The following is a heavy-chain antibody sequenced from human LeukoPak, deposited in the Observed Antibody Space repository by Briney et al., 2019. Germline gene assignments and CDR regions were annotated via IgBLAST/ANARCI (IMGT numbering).Heavy chain of an antibody. J-gene: IGHJ4*02. D-gene: IGHD3-10*01. CDR2: IYPYTGAT. V-gene: IGHV1-2*02. CDR3: ARDGPAQMVDFDY. CDR1: GYTFSGTGWY. Sequence: ASVKVSCKASGYTFSGTGWYLYWLRQAPGQGLECMGWIYPYTGATHYAQKFQGRVAMTRDTSISTAYMELSRLRPDDTAVYYCARDGPAQMVDFDYWGQGTVVTVSS.